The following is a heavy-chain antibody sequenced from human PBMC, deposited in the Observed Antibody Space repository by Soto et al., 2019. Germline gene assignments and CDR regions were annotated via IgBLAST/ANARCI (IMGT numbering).Heavy chain of an antibody. D-gene: IGHD5-12*01. CDR3: AGLARPGERAGWLQNSGGGWFDH. CDR2: IIPIFGTA. V-gene: IGHV1-69*01. Sequence: QVQLVQSGAEVKKPGSSVKVSCKASGGTFSSYAISWVRQAPGQGLEWMGGIIPIFGTANYAQKFQGRVTIPAAESRSTANMELGSLRAEDTAVYYCAGLARPGERAGWLQNSGGGWFDHWGLGTLVTVSS. CDR1: GGTFSSYA. J-gene: IGHJ5*02.